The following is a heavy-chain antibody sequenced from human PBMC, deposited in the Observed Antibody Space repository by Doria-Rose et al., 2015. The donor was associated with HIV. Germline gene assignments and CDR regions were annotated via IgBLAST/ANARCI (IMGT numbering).Heavy chain of an antibody. J-gene: IGHJ4*02. CDR3: ARIKSSRWYHKYYFDF. CDR1: GVSLSSPGMG. V-gene: IGHV2-26*01. CDR2: IFSDDER. D-gene: IGHD6-13*01. Sequence: QVTLKESGPVLVKPTETLTLTCTVSGVSLSSPGMGVSWIRQPPGKALEWLANIFSDDERSYKTSLKSRLTISRGTSKSQVVLTMTDMDHVDTATYYCARIKSSRWYHKYYFDFWGQGTPVIVSA.